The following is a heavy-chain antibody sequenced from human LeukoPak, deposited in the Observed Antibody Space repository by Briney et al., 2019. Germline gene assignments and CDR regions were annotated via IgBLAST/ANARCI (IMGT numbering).Heavy chain of an antibody. Sequence: GGSLRLSCAASGFTFSSYAMSWVRQAPGKGLEWVSAISGSGGSTYYADSVKGRFTISRDNSKNTLYLQMNSLRAEDTAVYYCAKAQGDPNYYYYYMDVWGKGTTVTVSS. CDR1: GFTFSSYA. CDR3: AKAQGDPNYYYYYMDV. V-gene: IGHV3-23*01. D-gene: IGHD3-10*01. CDR2: ISGSGGST. J-gene: IGHJ6*03.